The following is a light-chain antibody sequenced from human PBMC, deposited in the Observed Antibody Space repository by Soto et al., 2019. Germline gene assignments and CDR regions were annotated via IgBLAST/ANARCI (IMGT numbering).Light chain of an antibody. Sequence: QSALTQPASVSGSPGQSITISCTGTSSDVGSYKLVSWYQQNPGRAPKLIIYEGSKRPSGISNRFSGSKSGNTASLTISGLQDDDEADYYCCSYAGSSTVLFGGGTKLTVL. V-gene: IGLV2-23*01. CDR1: SSDVGSYKL. CDR3: CSYAGSSTVL. CDR2: EGS. J-gene: IGLJ2*01.